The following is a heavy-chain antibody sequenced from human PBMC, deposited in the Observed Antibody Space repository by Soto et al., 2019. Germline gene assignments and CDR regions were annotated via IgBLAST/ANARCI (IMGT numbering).Heavy chain of an antibody. CDR3: ARCISTSCYAGWFDP. CDR1: GFSLSTSGVG. V-gene: IGHV2-5*02. D-gene: IGHD2-2*01. Sequence: QITLKESGPPLVKPTQTLTLTCTFSGFSLSTSGVGVGWIRQPPGKALEWLALIYWDDDKRYSPSLKSRLTITKDTSKNQVVLTMTNMDPVDTATYYCARCISTSCYAGWFDPWGQGTLVTVSS. J-gene: IGHJ5*02. CDR2: IYWDDDK.